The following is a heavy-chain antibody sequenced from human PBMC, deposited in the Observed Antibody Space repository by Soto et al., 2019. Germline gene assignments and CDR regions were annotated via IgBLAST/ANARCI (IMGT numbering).Heavy chain of an antibody. D-gene: IGHD3-10*01. CDR1: GGSISSSSYY. Sequence: SETLSLTCTVSGGSISSSSYYWGWIRQPPGKGLEWIGSIYYSGSTYYNPSLKSRVTISVDTSKNQFSLKLSSVTAADTAVYYCARHPRWYGSGRYHRFDPWGQGTLVTVSS. J-gene: IGHJ5*02. CDR3: ARHPRWYGSGRYHRFDP. V-gene: IGHV4-39*01. CDR2: IYYSGST.